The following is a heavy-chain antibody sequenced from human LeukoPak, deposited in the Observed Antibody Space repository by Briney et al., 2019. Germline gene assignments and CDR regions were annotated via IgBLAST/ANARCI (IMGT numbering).Heavy chain of an antibody. CDR1: GGSISSHY. D-gene: IGHD5-24*01. J-gene: IGHJ4*02. CDR2: IYYSGST. Sequence: SEPLSLTCTVCGGSISSHYWLWMRQPPGKGLAGIGYIYYSGSTNYNPSLKSRVTISVDTSKNQFSLKLSSVTAADTAVYYCAREGGYNSFDYWGQGTLVTVSS. CDR3: AREGGYNSFDY. V-gene: IGHV4-59*11.